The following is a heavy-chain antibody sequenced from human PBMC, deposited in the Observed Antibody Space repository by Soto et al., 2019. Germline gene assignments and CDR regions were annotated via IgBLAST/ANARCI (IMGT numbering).Heavy chain of an antibody. CDR1: GYAFTTYG. CDR2: ISADNGNT. Sequence: QVHLVQSGAEVKKPGASVKVSCQGSGYAFTTYGITWVRQAPGQGLEWMGWISADNGNTNYAQKLQGSVPVTRDTSTSTAYMELRSLRYDDTAVYYCARGRYGDYWGQGALVTVSS. V-gene: IGHV1-18*01. CDR3: ARGRYGDY. J-gene: IGHJ4*02. D-gene: IGHD1-1*01.